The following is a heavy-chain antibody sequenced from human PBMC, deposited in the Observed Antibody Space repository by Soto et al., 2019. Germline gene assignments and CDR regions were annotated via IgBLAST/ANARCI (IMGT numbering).Heavy chain of an antibody. CDR3: ARGRYGDY. CDR1: GYGFTTYG. CDR2: ISAHNGNT. V-gene: IGHV1-18*01. J-gene: IGHJ4*02. D-gene: IGHD1-1*01. Sequence: QVHLVQSGAEVKKPGASVKVSCKGSGYGFTTYGITWVRQAPGQGLEWMAWISAHNGNTNYAQKLQGRVTVTRDTPTSTAYMELRSLRSDDTAVYYCARGRYGDYWGQRALVTVSS.